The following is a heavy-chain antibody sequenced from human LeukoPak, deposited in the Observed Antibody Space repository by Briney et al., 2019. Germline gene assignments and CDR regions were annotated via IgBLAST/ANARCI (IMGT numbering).Heavy chain of an antibody. Sequence: GSLRLSCAASGFTFSSYEMNWVRQAPGKGLEWVSYITSSGSTTHYADSVKGRFTISRDNAENSLYLQMNSLRAEDTAVYYCARDAHRAVYYGSGSYYYYYMDVWGKGTTVTVSS. D-gene: IGHD3-10*01. J-gene: IGHJ6*03. CDR3: ARDAHRAVYYGSGSYYYYYMDV. CDR2: ITSSGSTT. CDR1: GFTFSSYE. V-gene: IGHV3-48*03.